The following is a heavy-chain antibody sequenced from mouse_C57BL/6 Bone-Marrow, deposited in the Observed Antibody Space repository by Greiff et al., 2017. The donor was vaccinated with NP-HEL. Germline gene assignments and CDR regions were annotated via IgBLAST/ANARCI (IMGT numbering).Heavy chain of an antibody. CDR1: EYEFPSHD. J-gene: IGHJ4*01. CDR3: ARREYYGSSYDAMEY. CDR2: ITSDGGST. Sequence: EVKLMESGGGLVQPGESLKLSCESNEYEFPSHDMSWVRKTPGKRLELVAAITSDGGSTYSPDTMKRRIIISRDNTKKTLYREMRSLRSEDTALYCCARREYYGSSYDAMEYWGKGTSVTVSS. V-gene: IGHV5-2*03. D-gene: IGHD1-1*01.